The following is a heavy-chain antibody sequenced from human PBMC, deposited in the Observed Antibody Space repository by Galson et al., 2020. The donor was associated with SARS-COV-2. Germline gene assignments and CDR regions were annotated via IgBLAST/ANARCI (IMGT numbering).Heavy chain of an antibody. D-gene: IGHD3-10*01. CDR3: AKVGVGKHQYGSGSYDY. Sequence: GGSLRLSCAASGFTFISTALNWVRQAPGKGLEWVSGISARGDFTNYADSVRGRFTISRDNSKTTLYLQMSSLGAEDTALYYCAKVGVGKHQYGSGSYDYWGQGTLVTVSS. J-gene: IGHJ4*02. V-gene: IGHV3-23*01. CDR1: GFTFISTA. CDR2: ISARGDFT.